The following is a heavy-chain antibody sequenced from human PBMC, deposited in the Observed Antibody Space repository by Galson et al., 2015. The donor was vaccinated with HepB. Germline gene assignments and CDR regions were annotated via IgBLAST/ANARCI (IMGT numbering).Heavy chain of an antibody. D-gene: IGHD3-10*01. CDR3: SRARGDYYNSGPAF. J-gene: IGHJ4*02. V-gene: IGHV3-30*04. Sequence: SLRLSCAASGFFFSSYAMHWVRQAPGKGLEWVAVISYDGTHKYHADSENGRFTISRDNSNNTLYLLLNNLRPEDTAIYYCSRARGDYYNSGPAFWGQGTPVTVSS. CDR2: ISYDGTHK. CDR1: GFFFSSYA.